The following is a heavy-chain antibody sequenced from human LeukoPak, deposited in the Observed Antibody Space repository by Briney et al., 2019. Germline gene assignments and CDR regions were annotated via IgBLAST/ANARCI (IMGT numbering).Heavy chain of an antibody. J-gene: IGHJ5*02. V-gene: IGHV4-38-2*02. Sequence: SETLSLTCTVSGYFIRSGFYWGWIRQPPGKGLEWIGSFYHSGSTYYNPSLESRVTISLDTSKNQLSLKLTSVTAADTAVYFCTKTYYDTKKPWAWGQGILVTVSS. D-gene: IGHD3-16*01. CDR3: TKTYYDTKKPWA. CDR2: FYHSGST. CDR1: GYFIRSGFY.